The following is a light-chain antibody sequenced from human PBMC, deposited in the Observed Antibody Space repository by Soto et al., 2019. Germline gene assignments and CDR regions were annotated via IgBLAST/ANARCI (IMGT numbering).Light chain of an antibody. Sequence: DIQLTQSPSSLSASVGDRVTITCQASRDITKSLNWYQQRPGKAPKLLIHGASSLETGVPSRFSGSGSGTSFTFTIRSLQPEDIATYYCQQYDNLLYTFGQGTKLE. J-gene: IGKJ2*01. V-gene: IGKV1-33*01. CDR1: RDITKS. CDR3: QQYDNLLYT. CDR2: GAS.